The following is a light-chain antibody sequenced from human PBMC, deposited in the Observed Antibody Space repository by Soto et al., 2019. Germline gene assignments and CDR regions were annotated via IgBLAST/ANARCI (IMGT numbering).Light chain of an antibody. J-gene: IGKJ1*01. CDR1: QSVSGSY. V-gene: IGKV3-20*01. CDR3: QQYGSSAWT. CDR2: GSS. Sequence: EIVLTQSPGTLSLSPGEIATLSCRASQSVSGSYLAWYQQKPGQAPRLLIYGSSSRATGIPDRFSGSGSGTDFTLTISRLEPEDFAVYYCQQYGSSAWTFGQGTKVEIK.